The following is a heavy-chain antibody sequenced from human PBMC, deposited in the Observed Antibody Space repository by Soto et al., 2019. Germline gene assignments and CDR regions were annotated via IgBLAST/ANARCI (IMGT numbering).Heavy chain of an antibody. CDR1: GGTFSSYA. CDR2: IIPIFGTA. V-gene: IGHV1-69*01. D-gene: IGHD2-2*01. CDR3: ASPEVPCRSTSCYPSYYYYGMDV. J-gene: IGHJ6*02. Sequence: QVQLVQSGAEVKKPGSSVKVSCKASGGTFSSYAISWVRQAPGQGLEWMGGIIPIFGTANYAQKFQGRVTITADESTSTAYMELSSLRSDDTAVYYCASPEVPCRSTSCYPSYYYYGMDVWGQGTTVTVSS.